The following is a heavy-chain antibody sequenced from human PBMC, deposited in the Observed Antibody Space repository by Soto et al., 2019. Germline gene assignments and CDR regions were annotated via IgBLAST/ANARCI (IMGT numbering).Heavy chain of an antibody. Sequence: EVQLVESGGGLVKPGESLRLSCAASGFTFSNAWMSWVRQAPGKGLEWVGRIKSKTDGGTTDYAAPVKGRFTISRDDSKNTLYLQMNSLKTEDTAVYYCTTPSYGDYDWYFDLWGRGTLVTVSS. CDR1: GFTFSNAW. V-gene: IGHV3-15*01. CDR2: IKSKTDGGTT. D-gene: IGHD4-17*01. CDR3: TTPSYGDYDWYFDL. J-gene: IGHJ2*01.